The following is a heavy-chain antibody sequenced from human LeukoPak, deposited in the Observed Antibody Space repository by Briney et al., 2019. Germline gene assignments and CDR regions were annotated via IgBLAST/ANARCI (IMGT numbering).Heavy chain of an antibody. CDR2: ITSDGSST. CDR3: ARGSAKGGRGLQWLVQGVNDY. Sequence: GGSLRLSCAASGFTFSSYWMHWVRQAPGKGLMWVSRITSDGSSTSYADSVKGRFTISRDNAKNTLYLQMNSLRAEDTAVYYCARGSAKGGRGLQWLVQGVNDYWGQGTLVTVSS. V-gene: IGHV3-74*01. D-gene: IGHD6-19*01. CDR1: GFTFSSYW. J-gene: IGHJ4*02.